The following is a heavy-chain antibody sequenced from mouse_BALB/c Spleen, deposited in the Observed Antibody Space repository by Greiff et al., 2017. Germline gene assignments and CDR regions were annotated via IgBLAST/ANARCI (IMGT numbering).Heavy chain of an antibody. V-gene: IGHV1-7*01. Sequence: VQLQQSGAELAKPGASVKMSCKASGYTFTSYWMHWVKQRPGQGLEWIGYINPSTGYTEYNQKFKDKATLTADKSSSTAYMQLSSLTSEDSAVYYCARRGNGNYVKWDYFDYWGQGTTLTVSS. CDR3: ARRGNGNYVKWDYFDY. D-gene: IGHD2-1*01. CDR2: INPSTGYT. CDR1: GYTFTSYW. J-gene: IGHJ2*01.